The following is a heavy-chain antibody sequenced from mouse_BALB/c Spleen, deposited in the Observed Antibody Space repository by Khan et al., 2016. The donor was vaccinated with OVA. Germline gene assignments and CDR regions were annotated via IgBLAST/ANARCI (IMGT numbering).Heavy chain of an antibody. Sequence: VQLQQSGAELAKPGASVKMSCKASGYTFTTYWMHWVKQRPGQGLEWIGYIDPSTGYTEYNQKFKDKATLTTDKSSSTAYLQLSSLTSEDAAVNYCARSEVCGIFAYWGQGTLVTVSA. CDR2: IDPSTGYT. V-gene: IGHV1-7*01. D-gene: IGHD2-10*02. CDR1: GYTFTTYW. J-gene: IGHJ3*01. CDR3: ARSEVCGIFAY.